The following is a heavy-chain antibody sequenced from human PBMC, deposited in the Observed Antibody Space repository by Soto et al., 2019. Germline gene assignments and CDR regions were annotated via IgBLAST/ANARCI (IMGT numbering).Heavy chain of an antibody. CDR3: ARGYVLLWFGELSSKEDDAFDI. Sequence: QVQLVESGGGVVQPGRSLRLSCAASGFTFSSYGMHWVRQAPGKGLEWVAVIWYDGSNKYYADSVKGRFTISRDNSKNTLYLQMNSLRAEDTAVYYCARGYVLLWFGELSSKEDDAFDIWGQGTMVTVSS. J-gene: IGHJ3*02. D-gene: IGHD3-10*01. V-gene: IGHV3-33*01. CDR1: GFTFSSYG. CDR2: IWYDGSNK.